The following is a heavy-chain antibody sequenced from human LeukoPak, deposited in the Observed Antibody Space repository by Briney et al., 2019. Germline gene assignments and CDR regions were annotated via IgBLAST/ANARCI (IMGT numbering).Heavy chain of an antibody. CDR3: AREMEAIQLWSPGYYMDV. V-gene: IGHV4-4*07. J-gene: IGHJ6*03. Sequence: SETPSLTCTVSGGSISSYYWSWIRQPAGKGLEWIGRIYTSGSTNYNPSLKSRVTMSVDTSKNQFSLKLSSVTAADTAVYYCAREMEAIQLWSPGYYMDVWGKGTTVTVSS. D-gene: IGHD5-18*01. CDR2: IYTSGST. CDR1: GGSISSYY.